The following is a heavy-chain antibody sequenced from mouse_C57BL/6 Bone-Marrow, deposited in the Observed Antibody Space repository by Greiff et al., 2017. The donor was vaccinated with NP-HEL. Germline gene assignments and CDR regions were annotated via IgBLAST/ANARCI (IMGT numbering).Heavy chain of an antibody. V-gene: IGHV8-8*01. CDR2: IWWGDDK. CDR3: ARDYYGSRDYLDD. CDR1: GFSLSTFGMG. Sequence: QVTLKESGPGILQPSQTLSLTCSFSGFSLSTFGMGVGWIRQPSGLGLEWLAHIWWGDDKYYNPALKSRLTIFKDTSKNQVFLKIANVDTADTDTYYCARDYYGSRDYLDDWGQGTTRTVSS. J-gene: IGHJ2*01. D-gene: IGHD1-1*01.